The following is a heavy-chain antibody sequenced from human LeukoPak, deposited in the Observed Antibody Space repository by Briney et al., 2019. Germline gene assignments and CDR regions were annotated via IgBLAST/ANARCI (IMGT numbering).Heavy chain of an antibody. Sequence: GGSLRLSCAASGFTFSSYTMNWVRQAPGRGLEWVSAISHGGGTYYADSVKGRFTISRDNSKNTLYLQMNSLRAEDTAIYYCAKVRESYDSSGYYLDYWGQGTLVTVSS. CDR3: AKVRESYDSSGYYLDY. V-gene: IGHV3-23*01. CDR2: ISHGGGT. D-gene: IGHD3-22*01. CDR1: GFTFSSYT. J-gene: IGHJ4*02.